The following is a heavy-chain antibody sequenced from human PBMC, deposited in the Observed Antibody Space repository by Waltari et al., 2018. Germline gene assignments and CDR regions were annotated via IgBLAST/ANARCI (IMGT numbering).Heavy chain of an antibody. Sequence: QVQLVESGGGVVQPGRSLRLSCAASGFTFSSYGMHRVRQAPGKGLEWVAVISCDGSNKYYADSVKCRFTISRDNSKNTLYLQMNSLRAEDTAVYYCAIYVLRYFDWSKNYFDYWGQGTLVTVSS. CDR1: GFTFSSYG. D-gene: IGHD3-9*01. V-gene: IGHV3-30*03. CDR2: ISCDGSNK. J-gene: IGHJ4*02. CDR3: AIYVLRYFDWSKNYFDY.